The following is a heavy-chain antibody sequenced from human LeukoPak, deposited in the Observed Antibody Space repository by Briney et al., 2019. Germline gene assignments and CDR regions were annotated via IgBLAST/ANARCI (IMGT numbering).Heavy chain of an antibody. CDR1: GGSITSGSYY. CDR3: ARVSCSGGACPFGSWFDP. Sequence: PSETLSLTCTVSGGSITSGSYYWDWIRQPPGKGLEWIGSIYYSGSTYYNPSLKSRVTISVDTSNKLFSLKLSSVTAADTAVYYCARVSCSGGACPFGSWFDPWGQGTLVTVSS. CDR2: IYYSGST. J-gene: IGHJ5*02. V-gene: IGHV4-39*02. D-gene: IGHD2-15*01.